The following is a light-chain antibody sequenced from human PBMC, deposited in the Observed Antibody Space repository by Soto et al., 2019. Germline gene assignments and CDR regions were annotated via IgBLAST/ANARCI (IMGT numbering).Light chain of an antibody. V-gene: IGKV4-1*01. CDR2: WAS. Sequence: DIVMTQSPDSLAVSLGERATINCKSSQSVLYSSNNKNYLAWYQQKPGQPPKLLIYWASTRESGVPDRFSGSGSGTYFTLTISSLQAEDVAVYYCQQYYSTPPYTFGPGTKVDI. J-gene: IGKJ3*01. CDR3: QQYYSTPPYT. CDR1: QSVLYSSNNKNY.